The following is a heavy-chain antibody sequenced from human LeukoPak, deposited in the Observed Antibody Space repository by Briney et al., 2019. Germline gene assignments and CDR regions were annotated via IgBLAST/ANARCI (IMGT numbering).Heavy chain of an antibody. Sequence: TGGSLRLSCAASGFTVSSNYMSWVRQAPGKGLEWVSVIYSGGSTYYADSVKGRFTISRDNSKNTLYLQMNSLRAEDTAVYYCARGDLGGSSWPADYWGQGTLVTVSS. CDR1: GFTVSSNY. D-gene: IGHD6-13*01. V-gene: IGHV3-66*01. CDR3: ARGDLGGSSWPADY. CDR2: IYSGGST. J-gene: IGHJ4*02.